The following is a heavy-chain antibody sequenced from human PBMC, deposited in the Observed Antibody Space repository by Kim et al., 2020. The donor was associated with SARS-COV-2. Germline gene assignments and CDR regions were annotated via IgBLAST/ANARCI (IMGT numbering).Heavy chain of an antibody. CDR1: GYTLTELS. D-gene: IGHD2-15*01. CDR2: FDPEYGET. Sequence: ASVKVSCKVSGYTLTELSMHWVRQAPGKGLEWMGGFDPEYGETIYAQKFQGRVTMTEDTSTDTAYMELSSLRSEDTAVYYCATSCAVVVAATPRCAWFDPWGQGTLVTVSS. CDR3: ATSCAVVVAATPRCAWFDP. V-gene: IGHV1-24*01. J-gene: IGHJ5*02.